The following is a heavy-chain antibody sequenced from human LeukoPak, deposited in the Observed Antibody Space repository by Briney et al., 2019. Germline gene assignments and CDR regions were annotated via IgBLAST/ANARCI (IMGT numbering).Heavy chain of an antibody. Sequence: ASVKVSCKASGYTFTSYDINWVRQATGQGLEWMGWMNPNSGNTGYAQKFQGRVTITRNTSISTAYMELSSLRSEDTAVYYCARDYGGNSGALDAFDIRGQGTMVTVSS. J-gene: IGHJ3*02. CDR3: ARDYGGNSGALDAFDI. CDR1: GYTFTSYD. CDR2: MNPNSGNT. V-gene: IGHV1-8*01. D-gene: IGHD4-23*01.